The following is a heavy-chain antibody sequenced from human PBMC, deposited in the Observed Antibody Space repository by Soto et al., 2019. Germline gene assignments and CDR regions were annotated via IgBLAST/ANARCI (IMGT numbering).Heavy chain of an antibody. V-gene: IGHV3-15*07. CDR2: IKSKTDGGTT. J-gene: IGHJ4*02. CDR3: TTQYYDFWSGYYGPFAY. Sequence: GGSLRLSCAASGFTFSNAWMNWVRQAPGKGLEWVGRIKSKTDGGTTDYAAPVKGRFTISRDDSKNTLYLQMNSLKTEDTAVYYCTTQYYDFWSGYYGPFAYWGQGTLVTVSS. D-gene: IGHD3-3*01. CDR1: GFTFSNAW.